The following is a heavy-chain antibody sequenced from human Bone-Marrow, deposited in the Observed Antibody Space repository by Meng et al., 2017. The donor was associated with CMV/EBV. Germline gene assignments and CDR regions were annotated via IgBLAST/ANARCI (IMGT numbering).Heavy chain of an antibody. D-gene: IGHD3-3*01. Sequence: GGSLRLSCVVSGFTFSNYWMSWVRQAPGKGLEWVANIKQDGSETYYVDPVEGRFTISRDNAKNSLYLQMNSLRDEDTAVYFCAREYYDFWRGEYSLDVWGHGTTVTVSS. CDR2: IKQDGSET. J-gene: IGHJ6*02. CDR1: GFTFSNYW. V-gene: IGHV3-7*01. CDR3: AREYYDFWRGEYSLDV.